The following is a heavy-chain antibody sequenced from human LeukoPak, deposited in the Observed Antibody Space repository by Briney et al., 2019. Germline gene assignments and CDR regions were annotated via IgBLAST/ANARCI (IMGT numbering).Heavy chain of an antibody. CDR1: GFAFDEHG. CDR3: ARAPITSPFYFDY. CDR2: INWSGGST. J-gene: IGHJ4*02. D-gene: IGHD2-2*01. Sequence: GGSLRLSCTASGFAFDEHGMSWVRQVPGKGLEWVSGINWSGGSTGYADPLRGRFTISRDNAKNSLYHRMDSLRAEDTALYYCARAPITSPFYFDYWGQGTLVTVSS. V-gene: IGHV3-20*04.